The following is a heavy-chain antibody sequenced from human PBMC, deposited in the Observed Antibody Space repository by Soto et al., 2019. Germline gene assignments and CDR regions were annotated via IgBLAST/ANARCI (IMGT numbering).Heavy chain of an antibody. J-gene: IGHJ4*02. CDR2: IGGNGVTT. CDR1: GFSIGSGA. V-gene: IGHV3-23*01. CDR3: AKSSRYCSGGGIFYFFNY. D-gene: IGHD2-15*01. Sequence: EVQLLESGGGLVRPGGSLGRSCAASGFSIGSGAWRWVQQARGKGVDWGSSIGGNGVTTFYADSVKGRFTISRDISRKTGFLQMSGLRSEDTALYYCAKSSRYCSGGGIFYFFNYWGQGTLVTVSS.